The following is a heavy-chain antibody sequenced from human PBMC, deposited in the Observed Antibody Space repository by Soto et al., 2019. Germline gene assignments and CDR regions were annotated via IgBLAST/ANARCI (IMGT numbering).Heavy chain of an antibody. V-gene: IGHV2-5*02. D-gene: IGHD3-16*01. J-gene: IGHJ4*02. CDR2: IYWDGYK. Sequence: SGPTLVNPTQTLTLTCAFSGFSLRTNGVGVGWIRQPPGKALEWLALIYWDGYKHYSPSLESRLTITEDTSKNEVVLTVTNMDPVDTATYYCAHKGGGDRILDYWGQGTLVTVS. CDR3: AHKGGGDRILDY. CDR1: GFSLRTNGVG.